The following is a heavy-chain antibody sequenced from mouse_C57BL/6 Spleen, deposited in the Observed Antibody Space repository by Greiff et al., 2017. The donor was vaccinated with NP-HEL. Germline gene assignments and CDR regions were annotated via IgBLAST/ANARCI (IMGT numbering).Heavy chain of an antibody. Sequence: VKLQESGPGLVQPSQSLSITCTVSGFSLTSYGVHWVRQSPGKGLEWLGVIWSGGSTDYNAAFISRLSISKDNSKSQVFFKMNSLQADDTAIYYCARDYDGYYSWYFDVWGTGTTVTVSS. V-gene: IGHV2-2*01. D-gene: IGHD2-3*01. J-gene: IGHJ1*03. CDR3: ARDYDGYYSWYFDV. CDR1: GFSLTSYG. CDR2: IWSGGST.